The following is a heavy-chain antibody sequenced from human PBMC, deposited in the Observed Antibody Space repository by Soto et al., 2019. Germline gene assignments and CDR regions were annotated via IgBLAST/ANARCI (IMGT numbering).Heavy chain of an antibody. CDR1: GGSFSGYY. J-gene: IGHJ4*02. D-gene: IGHD6-19*01. V-gene: IGHV4-34*01. CDR3: ASASGSRVRY. Sequence: QVQLQQWGAGLLKPSETLSLTCAVYGGSFSGYYWSWIRQPPGKGLEWTGEINHRGSTNYNPSLNTRDTTPVDTPKNRFSLTLSSATAADTAVYYWASASGSRVRYWGQGTLVTVSS. CDR2: INHRGST.